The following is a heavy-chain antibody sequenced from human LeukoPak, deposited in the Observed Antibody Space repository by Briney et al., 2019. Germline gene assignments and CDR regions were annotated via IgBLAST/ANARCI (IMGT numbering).Heavy chain of an antibody. CDR3: AKDSGGAAAGIYYFDY. J-gene: IGHJ4*02. D-gene: IGHD6-13*01. Sequence: PGWSLRLSCAASGFTFSTYGMHWVGQAPGRGLEWVAVISYDGSDKYYADSVKGRFTVSRDNSKNTLYLQMNSLRAEDMALYYCAKDSGGAAAGIYYFDYWGQGTLVTVSS. CDR2: ISYDGSDK. V-gene: IGHV3-30*18. CDR1: GFTFSTYG.